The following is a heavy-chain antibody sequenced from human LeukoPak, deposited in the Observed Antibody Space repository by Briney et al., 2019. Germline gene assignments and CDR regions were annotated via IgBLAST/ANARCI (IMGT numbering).Heavy chain of an antibody. CDR1: GFTFSSYG. CDR3: AKGGGCPDY. J-gene: IGHJ4*02. V-gene: IGHV3-30*18. D-gene: IGHD3-10*01. CDR2: ISYDGSNK. Sequence: GGSLRLSCAASGFTFSSYGMHWVRQAPGKGLEWVAVISYDGSNKYYADSAKGRFTISRDNSKNTLYLQMNSLRAEDTAVYYCAKGGGCPDYWGQGTLVTVSS.